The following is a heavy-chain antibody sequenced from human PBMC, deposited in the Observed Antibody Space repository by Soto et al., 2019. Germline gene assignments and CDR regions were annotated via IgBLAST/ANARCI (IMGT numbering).Heavy chain of an antibody. Sequence: GGSLRLSCAASGFTVSSNYMSWVRQAPGKGLEWVSVIYSGGSTYYADSVKGRFTVSRDNSKNTLYLQMNSLRAEDTAVYYCARVEPGYDILTGYYYDYWGQGTLVTVSS. CDR1: GFTVSSNY. CDR3: ARVEPGYDILTGYYYDY. CDR2: IYSGGST. D-gene: IGHD3-9*01. V-gene: IGHV3-66*01. J-gene: IGHJ4*02.